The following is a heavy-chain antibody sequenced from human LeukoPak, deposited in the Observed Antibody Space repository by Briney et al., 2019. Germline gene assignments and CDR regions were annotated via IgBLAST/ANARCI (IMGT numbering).Heavy chain of an antibody. J-gene: IGHJ4*02. Sequence: SETLSLTCTVSGGSISSSSYYWGWIRQPPGKGLEWIGSIYYSGSTYYNPSLKSRVTISVDTSKNQFSLKLSSVTAADTAVYYCARAIAVAGTQFDYWDQGTLVTVSS. D-gene: IGHD6-19*01. V-gene: IGHV4-39*07. CDR1: GGSISSSSYY. CDR2: IYYSGST. CDR3: ARAIAVAGTQFDY.